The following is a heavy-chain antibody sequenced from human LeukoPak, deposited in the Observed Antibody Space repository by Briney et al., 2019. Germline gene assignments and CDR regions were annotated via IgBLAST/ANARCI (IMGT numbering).Heavy chain of an antibody. CDR2: IYYSGST. D-gene: IGHD5-12*01. J-gene: IGHJ4*02. V-gene: IGHV4-39*07. CDR3: ATVPDIVATHG. CDR1: GGSISSSFYY. Sequence: PSETLSLTCTVSGGSISSSFYYWGWIRQPPGKGLEWIGSIYYSGSTYYNPSLKSRVTISVDTSKNQFSLKLSSVTAADTAVYYCATVPDIVATHGWGQGTLVTVSS.